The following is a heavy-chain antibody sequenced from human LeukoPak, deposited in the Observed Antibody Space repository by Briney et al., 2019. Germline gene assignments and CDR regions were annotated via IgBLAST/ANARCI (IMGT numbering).Heavy chain of an antibody. CDR1: GFSLSTSAVG. J-gene: IGHJ5*02. CDR3: AHRDGSNFVNWFDP. Sequence: SDPTLVNPTQTLTLTCTFSGFSLSTSAVGVGWIRQPPGKALEWLSLIYWDDGKRYSPALKSRVTITKTTSKNQVVLTMTNMDHVDTATYYCAHRDGSNFVNWFDPWGQGTLVTVSS. V-gene: IGHV2-5*02. CDR2: IYWDDGK. D-gene: IGHD1-26*01.